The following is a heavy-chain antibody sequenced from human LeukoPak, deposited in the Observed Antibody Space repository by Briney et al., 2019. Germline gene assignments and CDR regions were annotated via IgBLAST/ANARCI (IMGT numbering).Heavy chain of an antibody. CDR3: ARDRY. CDR1: GGSISSGLYS. CDR2: IYHTGST. Sequence: SETLSLTCDVSGGSISSGLYSWSWIRQPLGKGLEWIGYIYHTGSTYYNPSLKSRVTISVDTSKNQFSLKLSSVTAADTAVYYCARDRYWGQGTLVTVSS. J-gene: IGHJ4*02. V-gene: IGHV4-30-2*01.